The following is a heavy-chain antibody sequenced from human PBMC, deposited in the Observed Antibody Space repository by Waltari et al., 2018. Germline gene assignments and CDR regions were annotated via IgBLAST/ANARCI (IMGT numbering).Heavy chain of an antibody. V-gene: IGHV3-23*01. CDR1: GLTFSSYA. CDR3: ATLGGGRQYPYSPVDY. D-gene: IGHD2-15*01. J-gene: IGHJ4*02. Sequence: EVQLLESGGGLVQPGGSLRLSCAASGLTFSSYAMSWVRQAPRKGLEWVSAIPSQGSSTYYADPVKGVFTISRDNSKNTLYLQMNSLRAEDTAVFYCATLGGGRQYPYSPVDYWGQGTLVTVSS. CDR2: IPSQGSST.